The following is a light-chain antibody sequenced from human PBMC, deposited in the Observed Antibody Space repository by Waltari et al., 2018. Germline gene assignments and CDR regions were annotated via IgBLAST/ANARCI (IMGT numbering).Light chain of an antibody. J-gene: IGKJ1*01. CDR1: QSVSSN. CDR3: QQYYNWPT. V-gene: IGKV3-15*01. CDR2: GAS. Sequence: EIVMTQSPATLSVSQGERATLPCRASQSVSSNLAWYQQKPGQAPRLLIYGASTRANGIPARFSGSGSGTEFTLTISSLQSEDFAVFYCQQYYNWPTFGQGTKVEIK.